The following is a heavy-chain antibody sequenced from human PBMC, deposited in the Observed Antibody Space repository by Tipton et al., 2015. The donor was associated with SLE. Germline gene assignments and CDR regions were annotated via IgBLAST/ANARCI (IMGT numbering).Heavy chain of an antibody. CDR3: ARETSSGAFDI. CDR1: GFPFSSYG. D-gene: IGHD3-10*01. J-gene: IGHJ3*02. V-gene: IGHV3-33*08. CDR2: LWFDGRNE. Sequence: SLRLSCIASGFPFSSYGMHWVRQAPGKGLEWVAALWFDGRNEVYADSVKGRFTISRDNAKNSLYLQMDRLSSDDTAVYYCARETSSGAFDIWGQGTMVTVSS.